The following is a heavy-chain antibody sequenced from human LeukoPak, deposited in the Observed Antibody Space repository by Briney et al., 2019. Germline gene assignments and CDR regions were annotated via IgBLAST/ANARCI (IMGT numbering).Heavy chain of an antibody. J-gene: IGHJ5*02. V-gene: IGHV4-39*07. CDR3: AREADRWFDP. CDR1: GGSISSSYYY. Sequence: PSEALSLTCTVSGGSISSSYYYWGWIRQPPGKGLEWIGTMYNSGSTDYNPSLESRVTISVDTSKNQFSLKLSSVTAADTAVYYCAREADRWFDPWGQGTLVTVSS. CDR2: MYNSGST.